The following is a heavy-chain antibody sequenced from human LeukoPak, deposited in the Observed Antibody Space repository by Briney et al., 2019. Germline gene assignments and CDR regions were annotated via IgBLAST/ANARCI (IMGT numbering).Heavy chain of an antibody. Sequence: ASVKVSCKASGYTFTGYYMHWVRQAPGQGLEWMGRINPNSGGTNYAQKFQGRVTMTRDTSISTAYMELSRLRSDDTAVYYCARWLNYYDSSGYRYYFDYWGQGTLVTVSS. CDR2: INPNSGGT. CDR1: GYTFTGYY. V-gene: IGHV1-2*02. J-gene: IGHJ4*02. CDR3: ARWLNYYDSSGYRYYFDY. D-gene: IGHD3-22*01.